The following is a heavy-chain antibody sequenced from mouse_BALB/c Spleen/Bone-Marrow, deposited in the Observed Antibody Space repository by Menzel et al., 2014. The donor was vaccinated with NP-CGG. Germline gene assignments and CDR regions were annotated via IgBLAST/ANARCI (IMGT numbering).Heavy chain of an antibody. CDR3: ARVIRYESYFDY. CDR1: GFSLTSYG. V-gene: IGHV2-9*02. Sequence: QVQLKESGPGLVAPSQSLSITCTVSGFSLTSYGVHWVRQPPGKGLEWLGVIWAGGSTNYNSALMSRLSISKDNSKSQVFLKMNSPQTDDTAMYYCARVIRYESYFDYWGQGATLTVSS. D-gene: IGHD2-14*01. J-gene: IGHJ2*01. CDR2: IWAGGST.